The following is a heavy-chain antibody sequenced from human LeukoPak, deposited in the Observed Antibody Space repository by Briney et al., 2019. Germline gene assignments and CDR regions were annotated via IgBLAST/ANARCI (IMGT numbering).Heavy chain of an antibody. CDR2: ISSSSSYI. CDR3: VRAGGNYYYYMDV. CDR1: GFTFSSYS. Sequence: GGSLRLSCAASGFTFSSYSMNWVRQAPGKGLEWVSSISSSSSYIYYADSVKGRFTISRDNAKNSLYLQMNSLRAEDTAVYYCVRAGGNYYYYMDVWGKGTTVTVSS. V-gene: IGHV3-21*01. J-gene: IGHJ6*03.